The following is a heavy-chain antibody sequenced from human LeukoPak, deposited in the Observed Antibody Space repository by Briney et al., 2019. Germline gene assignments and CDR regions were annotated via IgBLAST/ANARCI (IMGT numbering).Heavy chain of an antibody. Sequence: PGGSLRLSCAASGSTFSSYGMHWVRQAPGKGLEWVAVISYDGSNKYYADSVKGRFTISRDNSKNTLYLQMNSLRAEDTAVYYCASRYSSSWLIGYWGQGTLVTVSS. CDR3: ASRYSSSWLIGY. J-gene: IGHJ4*02. V-gene: IGHV3-30*03. D-gene: IGHD6-13*01. CDR1: GSTFSSYG. CDR2: ISYDGSNK.